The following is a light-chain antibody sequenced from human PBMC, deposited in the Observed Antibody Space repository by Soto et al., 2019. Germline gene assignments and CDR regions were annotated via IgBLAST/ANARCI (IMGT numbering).Light chain of an antibody. CDR2: DAS. J-gene: IGKJ4*01. V-gene: IGKV3-11*01. CDR1: QSVSSY. Sequence: EIVLTQSPATLSLSPGERATLSCRASQSVSSYLAWYQQKPGQAPRLLIYDASNRATGIPARFSGSGSGTDFTITSSSLDPDDFAVYYCQQRSDWPSTFGGGTKVQIK. CDR3: QQRSDWPST.